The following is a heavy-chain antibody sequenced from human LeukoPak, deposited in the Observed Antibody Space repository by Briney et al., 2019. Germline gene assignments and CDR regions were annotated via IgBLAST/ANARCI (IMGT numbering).Heavy chain of an antibody. Sequence: GGSLRLSCAASGFTVSSNYMSWVRQAPGKGLEWVSVIYSGGSTYYADSVKGRFTNSRDNSKNTLYLQMNSLRAEDTAVYYCARDSLRSGYLDYWGQGTLVTVSS. D-gene: IGHD3-3*01. J-gene: IGHJ4*02. V-gene: IGHV3-53*01. CDR1: GFTVSSNY. CDR2: IYSGGST. CDR3: ARDSLRSGYLDY.